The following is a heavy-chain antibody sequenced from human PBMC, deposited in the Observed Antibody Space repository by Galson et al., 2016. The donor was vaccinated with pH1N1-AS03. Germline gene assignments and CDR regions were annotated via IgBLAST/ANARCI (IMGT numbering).Heavy chain of an antibody. CDR3: VSRAGSDPFDV. CDR1: GFIFSAYS. CDR2: ISNDGATI. J-gene: IGHJ3*01. V-gene: IGHV3-64D*08. Sequence: SLRLSCAASGFIFSAYSMHWVRQAPGKGPEYVSAISNDGATIYYVDSVKGRFTISRDNSKNTLDLQMSSLSPEDTAMYYCVSRAGSDPFDVWGQGTKVTVSS.